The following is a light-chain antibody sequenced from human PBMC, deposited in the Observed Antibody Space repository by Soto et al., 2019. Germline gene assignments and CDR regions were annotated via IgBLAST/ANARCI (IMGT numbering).Light chain of an antibody. CDR1: QSVSSY. J-gene: IGKJ4*01. CDR2: DAS. V-gene: IGKV3-11*01. Sequence: EIVLTQSPATLSLSPGERAALSCRASQSVSSYLAWYQQKPGQAPRLLIYDASNRATGIPARFSGSGSGTDFTLTISSLQSEDFAVYYCQPLSSWPLTVGGGTKVDIK. CDR3: QPLSSWPLT.